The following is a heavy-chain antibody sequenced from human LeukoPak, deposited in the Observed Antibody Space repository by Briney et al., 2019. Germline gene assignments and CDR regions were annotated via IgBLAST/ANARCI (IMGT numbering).Heavy chain of an antibody. CDR1: GGSISSYY. J-gene: IGHJ4*02. CDR2: IYYSGST. Sequence: SETLSLTCTVSGGSISSYYWSWIRQPPGKGLEWIGYIYYSGSTYYNPSLKSRVTISVDTSKNQFSLKLSSVTAADTAVYYCARSEMGYGDYVGDFDYWGQGTLVTVSS. CDR3: ARSEMGYGDYVGDFDY. D-gene: IGHD4-17*01. V-gene: IGHV4-59*12.